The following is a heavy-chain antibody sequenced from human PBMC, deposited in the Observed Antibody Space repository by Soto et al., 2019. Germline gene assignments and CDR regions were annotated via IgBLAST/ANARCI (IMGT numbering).Heavy chain of an antibody. CDR2: ISSSGSTI. J-gene: IGHJ3*02. CDR3: ARDAGYDSSCPHGAFDI. V-gene: IGHV3-11*01. CDR1: GFTFSDYY. Sequence: GGSLRLSCAASGFTFSDYYMSWIRQAPGKGLEWVSYISSSGSTIYYADSVKGRFTISRDNAKNSLYLQMNSLRAEDTAVYYCARDAGYDSSCPHGAFDIWGQGTMVTVSS. D-gene: IGHD3-22*01.